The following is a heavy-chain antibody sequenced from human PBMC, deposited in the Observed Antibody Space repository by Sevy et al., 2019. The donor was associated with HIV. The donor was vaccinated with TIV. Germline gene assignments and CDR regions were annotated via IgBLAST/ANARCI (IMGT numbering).Heavy chain of an antibody. J-gene: IGHJ4*02. CDR2: LDNSGDNT. D-gene: IGHD6-19*01. CDR3: AKAGGGWNYFDY. CDR1: GFTFDNYA. Sequence: GGSLRLSCAASGFTFDNYAMTWVRQTPGKGLEWVSTLDNSGDNTYNADSVKGRFTISRDNSKNTPYLQMDSLRAEDTAIYYCAKAGGGWNYFDYSGQGTLVTVSS. V-gene: IGHV3-23*01.